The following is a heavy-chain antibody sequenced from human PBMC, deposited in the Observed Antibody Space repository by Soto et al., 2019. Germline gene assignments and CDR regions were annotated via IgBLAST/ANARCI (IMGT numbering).Heavy chain of an antibody. CDR1: GFTFSSYS. Sequence: ESGGGLVKPGGSLRLSCAASGFTFSSYSMNWVRQAPGKGLEWVSSISSSSSYIYYADSVKGRFTISRDNAKNSLYLQMNSLRAEDTAVYYCARSGITMVRGVDVGYYGMDVWGQGTTVTVSS. D-gene: IGHD3-10*01. CDR2: ISSSSSYI. V-gene: IGHV3-21*01. J-gene: IGHJ6*02. CDR3: ARSGITMVRGVDVGYYGMDV.